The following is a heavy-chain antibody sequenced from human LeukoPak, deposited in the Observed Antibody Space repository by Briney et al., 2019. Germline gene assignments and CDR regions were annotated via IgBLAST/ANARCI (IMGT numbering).Heavy chain of an antibody. CDR3: ARSVAIDGYIPDAFDI. CDR1: GGSISSSNW. D-gene: IGHD5-24*01. J-gene: IGHJ3*02. V-gene: IGHV4-4*02. Sequence: SETLSLTCAVSGGSISSSNWWSWVRQPPGKGLEWIGEIYHSGSTNYNPSLKSRVTISVDKSKNQFSLKLSSVTAADTAVYYCARSVAIDGYIPDAFDIWGQGTMVTVSS. CDR2: IYHSGST.